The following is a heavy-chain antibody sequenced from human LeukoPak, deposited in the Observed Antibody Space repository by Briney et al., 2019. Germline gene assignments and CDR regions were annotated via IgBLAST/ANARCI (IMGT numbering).Heavy chain of an antibody. CDR2: ISYDGSNK. V-gene: IGHV3-30*04. CDR3: ARDTGPNWFDP. Sequence: GGSLRLSCAASVVTFSSYAMHGGREGPGKGRGWGSGISYDGSNKYYAGSVRGRFTISRDNSKDTLYLKRNSRRAEDTAVYYCARDTGPNWFDPWGQGTLVTVSS. CDR1: VVTFSSYA. J-gene: IGHJ5*02. D-gene: IGHD1-14*01.